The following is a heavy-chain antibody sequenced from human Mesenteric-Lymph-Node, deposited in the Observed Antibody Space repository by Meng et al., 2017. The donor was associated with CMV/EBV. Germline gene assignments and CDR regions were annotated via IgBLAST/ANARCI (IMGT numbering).Heavy chain of an antibody. CDR3: ARDGS. CDR1: GFTFSSYG. CDR2: IKEDGSEK. J-gene: IGHJ5*02. V-gene: IGHV3-7*01. Sequence: GGSLRLSCAASGFTFSSYGMHWVRQAPGKGLEWVANIKEDGSEKYYVDSVKGRFTISRDNANNSLYLQMNSLRAEDTAVYYCARDGSWGQGTLVTVSS.